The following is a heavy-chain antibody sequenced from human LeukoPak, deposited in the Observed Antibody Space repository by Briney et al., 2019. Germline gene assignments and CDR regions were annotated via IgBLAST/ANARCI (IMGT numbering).Heavy chain of an antibody. CDR3: ARVDWPVWSSTSRLGPLDY. Sequence: GGSLRLSCAASGFTFSSYWMSWVRQAPGKGLEWVANIKQDGSDKYYVGSVKGRFTISRDNAKNSLYLQMNSLRAEDTAVYYCARVDWPVWSSTSRLGPLDYWGQGTLVTVSS. CDR1: GFTFSSYW. D-gene: IGHD2-2*01. CDR2: IKQDGSDK. J-gene: IGHJ4*02. V-gene: IGHV3-7*01.